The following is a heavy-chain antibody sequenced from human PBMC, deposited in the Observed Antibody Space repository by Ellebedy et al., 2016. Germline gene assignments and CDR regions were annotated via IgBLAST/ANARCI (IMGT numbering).Heavy chain of an antibody. CDR3: ARDGGFLELD. Sequence: ASVKVSCXASAYTFTGYYMYWVRQAPGQGLEWMGWISPNSGDTNYAQNFQGRVTMTRDTSISTAYMELSRLRSDDTAVYYCARDGGFLELDWGQGTLVSVSS. V-gene: IGHV1-2*02. CDR1: AYTFTGYY. CDR2: ISPNSGDT. J-gene: IGHJ4*02. D-gene: IGHD3-3*01.